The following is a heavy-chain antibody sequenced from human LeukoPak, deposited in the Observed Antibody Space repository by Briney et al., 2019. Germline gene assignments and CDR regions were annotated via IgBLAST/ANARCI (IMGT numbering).Heavy chain of an antibody. D-gene: IGHD1-26*01. Sequence: GGSLRFFCAASGFTVTSYWMTWVRQAPGKGLEWVANTKQDGTEKYYVDSVKGRFTISRDNAKKSLFLQMNSLRAEDTAVYYCVRGGATVDFWGQGTLVTVSS. V-gene: IGHV3-7*05. J-gene: IGHJ4*02. CDR1: GFTVTSYW. CDR2: TKQDGTEK. CDR3: VRGGATVDF.